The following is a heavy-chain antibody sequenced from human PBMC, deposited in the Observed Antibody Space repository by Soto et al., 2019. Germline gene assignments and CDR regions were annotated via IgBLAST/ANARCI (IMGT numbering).Heavy chain of an antibody. V-gene: IGHV5-10-1*01. Sequence: GESLQISCKGSGYSFTSYWISWVRQMPGKGLEWMGRIDPSDSYTNYSPSFQGHVTISADKSISTAYLQWSSLKASDTAMYYCARRRVATGYYYYGMDVWGQGTTVTVS. CDR1: GYSFTSYW. CDR2: IDPSDSYT. CDR3: ARRRVATGYYYYGMDV. J-gene: IGHJ6*02. D-gene: IGHD5-12*01.